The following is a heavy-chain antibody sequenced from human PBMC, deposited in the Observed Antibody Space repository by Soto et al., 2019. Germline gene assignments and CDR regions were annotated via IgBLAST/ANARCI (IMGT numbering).Heavy chain of an antibody. V-gene: IGHV3-23*01. CDR3: VRGDGDYNDGNGYLARH. CDR2: ISGSGGST. CDR1: GFTFNSYA. Sequence: GGSLRLSCAASGFTFNSYAMNWVRQAPGKGLEWVSAISGSGGSTYYADSVKGRFTISRDNSKKTLYLQMNSLRAEDTAVYYCVRGDGDYNDGNGYLARHWGQGTLVTVSS. J-gene: IGHJ4*02. D-gene: IGHD5-18*01.